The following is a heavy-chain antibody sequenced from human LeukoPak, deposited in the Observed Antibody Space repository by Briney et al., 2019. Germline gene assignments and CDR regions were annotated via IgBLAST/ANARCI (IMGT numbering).Heavy chain of an antibody. J-gene: IGHJ1*01. Sequence: GESLKISCKGSGYSFTSYWIGWVRQMPGKGLEWMGIIYPGDSDTRYSPSFQGQGTISADKSISTAYLQWSSLKASDTAMYYCARPGLVGATTPEYFQHWGQGTLVTVSS. CDR1: GYSFTSYW. V-gene: IGHV5-51*01. D-gene: IGHD1-26*01. CDR2: IYPGDSDT. CDR3: ARPGLVGATTPEYFQH.